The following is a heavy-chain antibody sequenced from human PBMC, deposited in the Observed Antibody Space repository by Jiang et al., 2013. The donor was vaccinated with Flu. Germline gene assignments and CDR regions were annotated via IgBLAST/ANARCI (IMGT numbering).Heavy chain of an antibody. CDR2: ISYDGSNK. CDR3: ARDGPFSSGWYTEFDY. Sequence: ASGFTFSSYAMHWVRQAPGKGLEWVAVISYDGSNKYYADSVKGRFTISRDNSKNTLYLQMNSLRAEDTAVYYCARDGPFSSGWYTEFDYWGQGTLVTVSS. V-gene: IGHV3-30-3*01. J-gene: IGHJ4*02. D-gene: IGHD6-19*01. CDR1: GFTFSSYA.